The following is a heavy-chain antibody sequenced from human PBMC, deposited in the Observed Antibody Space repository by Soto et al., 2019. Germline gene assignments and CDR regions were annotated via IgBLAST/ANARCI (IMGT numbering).Heavy chain of an antibody. J-gene: IGHJ3*02. D-gene: IGHD3-22*01. CDR2: ISSSRSYI. CDR1: GFTFSSYS. Sequence: GSLRLSCAASGFTFSSYSMNWVRQAPGKGLEWVSSISSSRSYIYYADSVKGRFTISRDNAKNSLYLQMNSLRAEDTAVYYCARGSDYYDSSRDDAFDIWGQGTMVTVSS. V-gene: IGHV3-21*01. CDR3: ARGSDYYDSSRDDAFDI.